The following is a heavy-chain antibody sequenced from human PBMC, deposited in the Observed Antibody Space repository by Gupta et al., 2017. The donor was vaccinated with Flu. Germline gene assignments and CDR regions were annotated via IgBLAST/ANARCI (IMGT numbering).Heavy chain of an antibody. Sequence: FSSYGMHGVRQAPGKGREWVAVIWKDGNNKYYAYSVKGRFSFSRDNSKNTLYLQMNSLGAEDTAVYYCVRERGPFDAFDIWGQGTLVTVSS. J-gene: IGHJ3*02. CDR3: VRERGPFDAFDI. CDR1: FSSYG. CDR2: IWKDGNNK. D-gene: IGHD3-10*01. V-gene: IGHV3-33*01.